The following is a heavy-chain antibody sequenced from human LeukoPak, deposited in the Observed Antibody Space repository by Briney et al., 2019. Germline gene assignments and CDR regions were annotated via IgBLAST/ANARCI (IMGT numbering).Heavy chain of an antibody. CDR1: GFTFSSYA. CDR2: ISYDGSNK. Sequence: PGGSLRLSCAASGFTFSSYAMHWVRQAPGKGLEWVAVISYDGSNKYYADSVKGRFTISRDNSKNTLYLQMNSLRAEDTAVYYCARDHREQWLATEGFDYWGQGTLVTVSS. CDR3: ARDHREQWLATEGFDY. V-gene: IGHV3-30-3*01. J-gene: IGHJ4*02. D-gene: IGHD6-19*01.